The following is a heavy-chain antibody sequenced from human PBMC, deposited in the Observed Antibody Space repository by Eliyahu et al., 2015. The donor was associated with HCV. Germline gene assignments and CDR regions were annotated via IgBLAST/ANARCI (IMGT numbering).Heavy chain of an antibody. V-gene: IGHV1-2*02. CDR1: GXXXTGYY. D-gene: IGHD4-17*01. CDR3: ARAHYGDYTPTFDY. J-gene: IGHJ4*02. CDR2: IKPNSGGT. Sequence: QVQLVQSGAEVKKPGASXKVSCKASGXXXTGYYMHWVRQAPGQGLEXMGWIKPNSGGTNYAQKFQGRVTMTRDTSISTAYMELSRLRSDDTAVYYCARAHYGDYTPTFDYWGQGTXVTVSS.